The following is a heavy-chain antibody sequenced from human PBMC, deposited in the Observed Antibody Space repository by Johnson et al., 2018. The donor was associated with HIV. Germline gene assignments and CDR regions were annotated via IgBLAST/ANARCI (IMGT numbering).Heavy chain of an antibody. V-gene: IGHV3-9*01. CDR1: GFTFDDYA. D-gene: IGHD6-6*01. CDR3: ARDYSSSGAFDI. CDR2: ISWNSGSI. J-gene: IGHJ3*02. Sequence: VQLVESGGGLVQPGRSLRLSCAASGFTFDDYAMHWVRQAPGKGLEWVSGISWNSGSIGYADSVKGRFTISRDNAKNSLYLQMNSLRAEDTAVYYCARDYSSSGAFDIWGQGTMVTVSS.